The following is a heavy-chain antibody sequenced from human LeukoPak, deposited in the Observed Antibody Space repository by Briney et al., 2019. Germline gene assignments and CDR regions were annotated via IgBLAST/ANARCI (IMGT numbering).Heavy chain of an antibody. D-gene: IGHD4-17*01. V-gene: IGHV3-30*04. CDR2: ISYDGSNK. CDR1: GFTFSSYA. J-gene: IGHJ4*02. CDR3: ATITLWSYGDYDGGVFDY. Sequence: GRSLRLSCAASGFTFSSYAMHWVRQAPGKGLEWVAVISYDGSNKYYADSVKGRFTISRDNSKNTLYLQMNSLRAEDTALYYCATITLWSYGDYDGGVFDYWGQGTLVTVSS.